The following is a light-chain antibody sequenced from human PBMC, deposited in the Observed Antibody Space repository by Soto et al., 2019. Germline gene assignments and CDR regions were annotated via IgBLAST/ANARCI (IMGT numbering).Light chain of an antibody. V-gene: IGLV1-40*01. CDR2: GHN. Sequence: QSVLTQPPSVSGAPGQRVTISCTGSLSNIGAGYEVHWYQQFPGTAPKLLISGHNNRPSGVPDRFFGSKSGTSASLTIIGLQADDEAEYFCLAYAGGYTWVFGGGTKLTVL. CDR3: LAYAGGYTWV. J-gene: IGLJ3*02. CDR1: LSNIGAGYE.